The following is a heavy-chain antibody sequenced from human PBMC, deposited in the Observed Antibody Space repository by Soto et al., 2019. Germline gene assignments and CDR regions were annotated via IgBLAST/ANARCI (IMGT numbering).Heavy chain of an antibody. D-gene: IGHD6-6*01. V-gene: IGHV3-21*01. CDR1: GFTFSSYS. Sequence: GGSLRLSCAASGFTFSSYSMNWVRQAPGKGLEWVSSISSSSSYIYYADSVKGRFTISRDNAKNSLYLQMNSLRAEDTAVYYCARDRLPEYSSSSDYWGQGTLVTVSS. CDR2: ISSSSSYI. CDR3: ARDRLPEYSSSSDY. J-gene: IGHJ4*02.